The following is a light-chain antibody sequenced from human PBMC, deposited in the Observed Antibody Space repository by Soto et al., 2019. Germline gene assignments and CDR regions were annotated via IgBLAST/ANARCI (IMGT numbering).Light chain of an antibody. CDR2: KAS. J-gene: IGKJ2*01. CDR1: QSISTW. V-gene: IGKV1-5*03. CDR3: QQYNSYPVS. Sequence: DIQMTQSPSTLSASVGDRVTITCRASQSISTWLAWYQQKPGKAPNLLIYKASNLESGVPSRFSGSGSGTEFTLTISSLQPDDFATYYCQQYNSYPVSFGQGTKLEMK.